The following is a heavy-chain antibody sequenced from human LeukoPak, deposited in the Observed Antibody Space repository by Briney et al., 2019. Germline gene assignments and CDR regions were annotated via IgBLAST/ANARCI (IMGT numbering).Heavy chain of an antibody. CDR1: GGSVSGYY. CDR2: ISHRGRT. Sequence: PSETLSLTCAVYGGSVSGYYWSWIRPPPEKGLEWIGEISHRGRTHYTPSLQSRVTMSVDTSKNQFALNLNSVTAADTAVYYCARVPLRFLEPFDYWGQGILVSVSS. D-gene: IGHD3-3*01. CDR3: ARVPLRFLEPFDY. J-gene: IGHJ4*02. V-gene: IGHV4-34*01.